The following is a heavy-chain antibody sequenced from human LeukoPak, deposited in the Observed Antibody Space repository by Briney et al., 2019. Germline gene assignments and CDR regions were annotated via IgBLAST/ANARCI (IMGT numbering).Heavy chain of an antibody. CDR2: ISYDGSKT. CDR3: ARETYYYDR. D-gene: IGHD3-22*01. V-gene: IGHV3-30-3*01. J-gene: IGHJ4*02. CDR1: GFTFSTYP. Sequence: GGSPRLSCAASGFTFSTYPMHWVRQAPGKGLEWVAVISYDGSKTYYTDSVKGRFTISRDNSKNTLYPQMNSLRAEDTAVFYCARETYYYDRWGQGTLVTVSS.